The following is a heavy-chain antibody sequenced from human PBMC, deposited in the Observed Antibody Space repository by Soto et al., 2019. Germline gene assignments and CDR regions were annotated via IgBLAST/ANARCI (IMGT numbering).Heavy chain of an antibody. V-gene: IGHV3-48*02. D-gene: IGHD3-22*01. J-gene: IGHJ3*02. CDR3: ARDLTALRLVMVITPDAFDI. Sequence: GSLRLSCAASGFTFSSYSMNWVRQAPGKGLEWVSYISSSSSTIYYADSVKGRFTISRDNAKNSLYLQMNSLRDEDTAVYYCARDLTALRLVMVITPDAFDIWGQGTMVTVSS. CDR1: GFTFSSYS. CDR2: ISSSSSTI.